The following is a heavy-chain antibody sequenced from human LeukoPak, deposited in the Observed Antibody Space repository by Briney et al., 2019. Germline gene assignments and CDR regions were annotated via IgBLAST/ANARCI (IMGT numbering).Heavy chain of an antibody. Sequence: ASVKVSCKASGYTFTSYYMHWVRQAPGQGLEWMGIINPSGGSTSYAQKFQGRVTITADESTSTAYMELSGLRSEDTAVYYCARERYYDSSGLGYWGQGTLVTVSS. V-gene: IGHV1-46*01. CDR2: INPSGGST. D-gene: IGHD3-22*01. CDR3: ARERYYDSSGLGY. CDR1: GYTFTSYY. J-gene: IGHJ4*02.